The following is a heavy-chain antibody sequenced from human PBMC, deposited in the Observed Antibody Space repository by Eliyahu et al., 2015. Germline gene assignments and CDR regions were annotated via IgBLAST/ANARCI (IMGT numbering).Heavy chain of an antibody. CDR1: GFXFSTCA. Sequence: EVQLLESGGGFVQPGESLTLXCAASGFXFSTCAISWVRQVAGKGLEWVSVVSPSGGATYYADSVKGRFSISRDNSKNTVRLQMNSLRAEDTALYYCAKASYGGRWSIYEHWGQGSLVTVSS. CDR3: AKASYGGRWSIYEH. V-gene: IGHV3-23*01. CDR2: VSPSGGAT. D-gene: IGHD2-15*01. J-gene: IGHJ4*02.